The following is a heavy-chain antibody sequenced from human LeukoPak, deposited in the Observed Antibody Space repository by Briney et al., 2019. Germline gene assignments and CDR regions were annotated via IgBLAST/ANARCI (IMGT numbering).Heavy chain of an antibody. CDR3: ARGGGGATDY. D-gene: IGHD1-26*01. CDR1: GGSISSSSYY. V-gene: IGHV4-39*01. Sequence: PSETLSLTCTVSGGSISSSSYYWGWIRQPPGKGLEWIGSIYYSGSTYYNPSLKSRVTISVDTSKNQFSLKLSSVTAADTAVYYCARGGGGATDYWGQGTLVTVSS. CDR2: IYYSGST. J-gene: IGHJ4*02.